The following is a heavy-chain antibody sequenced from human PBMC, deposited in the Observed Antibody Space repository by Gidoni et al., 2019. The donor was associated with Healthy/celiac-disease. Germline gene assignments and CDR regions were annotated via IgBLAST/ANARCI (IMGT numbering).Heavy chain of an antibody. D-gene: IGHD5-12*01. CDR3: ARDGEEATSCMDV. J-gene: IGHJ6*02. CDR2: IWYDGSNK. Sequence: QVQLVESGGGVVQPGRSLRLSCAASGFTFSSYGMHWVRQAPGKGLEWVAVIWYDGSNKYYADSVKGRFTISRDNSKNTLYLQMNSLRAEDTAVYYCARDGEEATSCMDVWGQGTTVTVSS. CDR1: GFTFSSYG. V-gene: IGHV3-33*01.